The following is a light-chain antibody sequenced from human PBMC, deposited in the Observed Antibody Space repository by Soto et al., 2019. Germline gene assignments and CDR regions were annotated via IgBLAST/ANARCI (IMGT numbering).Light chain of an antibody. V-gene: IGLV2-23*01. CDR3: CSYAGSSTYYV. J-gene: IGLJ1*01. CDR1: SSDVGSYNL. CDR2: EGS. Sequence: QSVLTQPASVAGSRGQSITISWTGTSSDVGSYNLVSWYQQHPGKAPKLMIYEGSKRPSGVSNRFSGSKSGNTASLTISGLQAEDEADYYCCSYAGSSTYYVFGTGTKVTVL.